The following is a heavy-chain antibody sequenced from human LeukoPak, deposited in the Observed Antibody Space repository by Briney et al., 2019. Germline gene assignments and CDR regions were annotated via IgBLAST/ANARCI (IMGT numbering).Heavy chain of an antibody. J-gene: IGHJ5*02. CDR2: INPNSGGT. V-gene: IGHV1-2*04. Sequence: GASVKVSCKASGYTFTGYYMHWVRQAPGQGLEWMGWINPNSGGTNYAQKFQGWVTMTRDTSISTAYMELSRLRSDDTAVYYCARGGRYSGYDYWFDPWGQGTLVTVSS. D-gene: IGHD5-12*01. CDR1: GYTFTGYY. CDR3: ARGGRYSGYDYWFDP.